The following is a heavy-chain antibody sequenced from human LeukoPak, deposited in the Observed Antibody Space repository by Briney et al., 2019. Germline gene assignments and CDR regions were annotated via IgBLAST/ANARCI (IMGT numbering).Heavy chain of an antibody. CDR3: ARGVLGYSYGFDF. CDR1: GFTVISNY. V-gene: IGHV3-53*04. CDR2: IFSGGTT. D-gene: IGHD5-18*01. Sequence: GGSLTLSSAASGFTVISNYMTWVRQAPGKGLEWVSVIFSGGTTYYADSVKGRFTISRHNSENTLHLQMNSLRGEDTAVYYCARGVLGYSYGFDFWGQGNLVAVSS. J-gene: IGHJ4*02.